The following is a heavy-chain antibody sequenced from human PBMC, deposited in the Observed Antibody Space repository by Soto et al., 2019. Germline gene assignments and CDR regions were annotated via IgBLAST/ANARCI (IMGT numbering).Heavy chain of an antibody. Sequence: LGESLKISCKGSGYSFTSYWISWVRQMPGKGLEWMGRIDPSDSYTNDSPSFQGQVTISADKSISTAYLQWSSLKASDTAMYYCARNGIAARPNYYYYGMDVWGQGTTVTVSS. CDR3: ARNGIAARPNYYYYGMDV. J-gene: IGHJ6*02. CDR2: IDPSDSYT. CDR1: GYSFTSYW. D-gene: IGHD6-6*01. V-gene: IGHV5-10-1*04.